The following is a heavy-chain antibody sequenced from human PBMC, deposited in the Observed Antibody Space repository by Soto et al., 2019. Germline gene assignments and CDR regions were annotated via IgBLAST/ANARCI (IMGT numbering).Heavy chain of an antibody. D-gene: IGHD3-3*01. Sequence: QVQLQESGPGLVKPSQTLSLTCTVSGGSISSGGYYWSWIRQHPGKGLEWIGYIYYSGSTYYNPSLKRRVTISVDTSKNQCSLKLSSVTAADTAVYYCARGQPDTIFGVVIIKGVGPYGMDVWGQGTTVTVSS. CDR3: ARGQPDTIFGVVIIKGVGPYGMDV. J-gene: IGHJ6*02. CDR1: GGSISSGGYY. CDR2: IYYSGST. V-gene: IGHV4-31*03.